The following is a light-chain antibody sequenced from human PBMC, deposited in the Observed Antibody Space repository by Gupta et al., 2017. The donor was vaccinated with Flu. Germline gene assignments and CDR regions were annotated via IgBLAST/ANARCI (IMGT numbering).Light chain of an antibody. V-gene: IGKV1-9*01. Sequence: DIQLTQSPSFLSASVGDRVTITCRASQGISRFLAWYQQRPGKAPNLLIYAASTLQSGVPSRFGGSGSGTEFTLTISSLQPEDFATYYCQQRDDYPRTFGHGTKVEI. J-gene: IGKJ1*01. CDR1: QGISRF. CDR3: QQRDDYPRT. CDR2: AAS.